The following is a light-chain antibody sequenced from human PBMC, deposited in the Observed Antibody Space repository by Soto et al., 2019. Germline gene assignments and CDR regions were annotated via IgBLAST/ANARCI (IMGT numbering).Light chain of an antibody. CDR1: SGHSSYI. J-gene: IGLJ2*01. CDR2: LEGSGSY. Sequence: QSVLTQSSSASASLGSSVKLTCTLSSGHSSYIIAWHQQQPGKAPRYLMKLEGSGSYNKGSGVPDRFSGSSSGADRYLTISNLQSEDEADYSCETWDSDRMVFGGGTKLTVL. V-gene: IGLV4-60*03. CDR3: ETWDSDRMV.